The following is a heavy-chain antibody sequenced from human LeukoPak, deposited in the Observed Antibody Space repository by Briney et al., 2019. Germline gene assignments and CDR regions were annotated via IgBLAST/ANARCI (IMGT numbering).Heavy chain of an antibody. J-gene: IGHJ4*02. Sequence: ESGPTLVKPTQTLTLTCTFSGFSLSTSGVGVGWIRQPPGKALEWLALIYWNDDKRYSPSLKSRLTITKDTSKNQVVLTMTNMDPVDTATYYCARTPPRIAAAVNQKGRVYYFDYWGQGTLVTVSS. CDR2: IYWNDDK. CDR3: ARTPPRIAAAVNQKGRVYYFDY. D-gene: IGHD6-13*01. CDR1: GFSLSTSGVG. V-gene: IGHV2-5*01.